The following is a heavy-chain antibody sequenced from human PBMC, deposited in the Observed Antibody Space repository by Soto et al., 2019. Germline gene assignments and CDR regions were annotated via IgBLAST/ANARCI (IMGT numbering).Heavy chain of an antibody. J-gene: IGHJ6*02. CDR1: GFTFTSSA. Sequence: SVKVSCKASGFTFTSSAVQWVRRARGQRLEWIGWIVVGSGNTNYAQKFQERVTITRDMSTSTAYMELSSLRSEDTAVYYCAADKSVGQGYGQDVWSRGTTVTVSS. V-gene: IGHV1-58*01. CDR2: IVVGSGNT. D-gene: IGHD2-15*01. CDR3: AADKSVGQGYGQDV.